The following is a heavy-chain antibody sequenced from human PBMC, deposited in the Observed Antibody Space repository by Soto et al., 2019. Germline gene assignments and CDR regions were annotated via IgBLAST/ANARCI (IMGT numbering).Heavy chain of an antibody. V-gene: IGHV4-39*01. CDR2: VYYSGST. Sequence: SETLSLTCTVSGGSISSSSYYWGWIRQPPGKGLEWIGSVYYSGSTYYNPSLKSRVTISVDTSKNQFSLKLSSVTAADTAVYYCARLHQSKQGLDYWGQGTLVTVSS. CDR3: ARLHQSKQGLDY. CDR1: GGSISSSSYY. D-gene: IGHD4-4*01. J-gene: IGHJ4*02.